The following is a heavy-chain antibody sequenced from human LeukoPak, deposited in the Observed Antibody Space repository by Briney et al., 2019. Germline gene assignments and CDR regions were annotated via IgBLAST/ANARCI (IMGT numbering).Heavy chain of an antibody. CDR1: GFTFSSYA. Sequence: GGSLRLSCAASGFTFSSYAMHWVRQAPGKGLEWVAVISYDGSNKYYADSVKGRFTISRDNSKNTPYLQMNSLRAEDTAVYYCARGPTSYYYGSGSYHYWGQGTLVTVSS. J-gene: IGHJ4*02. CDR2: ISYDGSNK. CDR3: ARGPTSYYYGSGSYHY. D-gene: IGHD3-10*01. V-gene: IGHV3-30*04.